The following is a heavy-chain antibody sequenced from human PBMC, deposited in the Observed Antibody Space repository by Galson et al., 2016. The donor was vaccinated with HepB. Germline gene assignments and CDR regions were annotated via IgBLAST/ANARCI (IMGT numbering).Heavy chain of an antibody. CDR2: IIPIFGAT. CDR3: ARERMKGITILGIIPGTVHGMDV. CDR1: GGTFSSDA. J-gene: IGHJ6*02. D-gene: IGHD3-3*01. V-gene: IGHV1-69*06. Sequence: SVKVSCKASGGTFSSDAISWVRQAPGQGLEWVGGIIPIFGATDYAQNFQGRVTMTADKSTSTVYMELSSLRPEDTAVYHCARERMKGITILGIIPGTVHGMDVWGQGTTVSVSS.